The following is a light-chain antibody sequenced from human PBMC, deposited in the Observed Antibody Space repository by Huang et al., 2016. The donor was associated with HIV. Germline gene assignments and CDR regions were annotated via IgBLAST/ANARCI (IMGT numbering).Light chain of an antibody. V-gene: IGKV3-15*01. Sequence: EVVMTQSPAILSVSPGERATLSCRASQSVTSNLAWYQQKPGQAPRLLIYSASTRATVIPSSFSVSGSGTEFTLTISSLQSEDFAVYYCQHYNNWPWWTFGQGTKVEIK. CDR2: SAS. CDR3: QHYNNWPWWT. J-gene: IGKJ1*01. CDR1: QSVTSN.